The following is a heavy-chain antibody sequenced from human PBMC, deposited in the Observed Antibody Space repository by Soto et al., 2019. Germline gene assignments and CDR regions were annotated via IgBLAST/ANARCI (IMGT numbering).Heavy chain of an antibody. J-gene: IGHJ4*02. D-gene: IGHD3-10*01. CDR3: ARGGDRDGSNNLAPFDY. V-gene: IGHV3-33*01. CDR2: IWYDGSNK. Sequence: QVQLVESGGGVVQPGGSLRLSCAASGFTFSSYGMHWVRQAPGKGLEWVAVIWYDGSNKYYADSVKGRFTISRDNSKNTLYLQMNSLRAEDTAVYYCARGGDRDGSNNLAPFDYWGQGTLVTVSS. CDR1: GFTFSSYG.